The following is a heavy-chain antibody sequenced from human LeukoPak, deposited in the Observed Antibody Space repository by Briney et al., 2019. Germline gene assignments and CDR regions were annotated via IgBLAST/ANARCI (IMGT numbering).Heavy chain of an antibody. J-gene: IGHJ3*02. Sequence: ASVKVSCKATGYTFTGYYMHWVRKAPGQGLEWMGWINPNSGGTNYAQKFQGRVTMTRDTSISTAYMELSRLRSDDTAVYYCARGTTNYYEDAFDIWGQGTMVTVSS. CDR1: GYTFTGYY. V-gene: IGHV1-2*02. CDR3: ARGTTNYYEDAFDI. CDR2: INPNSGGT. D-gene: IGHD3-22*01.